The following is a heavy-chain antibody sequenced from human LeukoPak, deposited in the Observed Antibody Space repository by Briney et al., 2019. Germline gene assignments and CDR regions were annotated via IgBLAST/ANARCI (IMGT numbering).Heavy chain of an antibody. J-gene: IGHJ4*02. D-gene: IGHD3-22*01. CDR3: ARRPYDSNGYYFDY. V-gene: IGHV5-51*01. CDR2: IYPGDSDT. Sequence: GESLKISRKGSGYSFTNYWIGWVRQMPGKGLEWMGIIYPGDSDTRYSPSFQGQVTISVDKSISTAYLQWSSLKASDTAMYYCARRPYDSNGYYFDYWGQGTLVTVSS. CDR1: GYSFTNYW.